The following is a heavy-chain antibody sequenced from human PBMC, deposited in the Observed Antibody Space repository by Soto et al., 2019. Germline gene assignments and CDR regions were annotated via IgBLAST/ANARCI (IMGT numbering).Heavy chain of an antibody. CDR3: ARHQRIGGLDV. D-gene: IGHD1-1*01. J-gene: IGHJ6*02. CDR2: IYYSGST. V-gene: IGHV4-59*01. CDR1: GGSISSYY. Sequence: SETLSLTCTVSGGSISSYYWSWIRQPPGNGLEWVGYIYYSGSTNYNPSLKSRVTISVDTSKNQFSLKLSSVTAADTAVYYCARHQRIGGLDVWGQGTTGTVSS.